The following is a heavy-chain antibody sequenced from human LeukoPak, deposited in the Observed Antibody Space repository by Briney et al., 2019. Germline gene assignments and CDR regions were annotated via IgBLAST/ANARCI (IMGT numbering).Heavy chain of an antibody. Sequence: ASVKVSCKASGYTFTGYYMHWVRQAPGQGVEWMGPINPNSGGTNYAQKFQGRVTMTRDTSISTAYMELSRLRSDDTAVYYCAREKVRQSGMDVWGQGTTVTVSS. V-gene: IGHV1-2*06. CDR1: GYTFTGYY. D-gene: IGHD2-2*01. CDR3: AREKVRQSGMDV. CDR2: INPNSGGT. J-gene: IGHJ6*02.